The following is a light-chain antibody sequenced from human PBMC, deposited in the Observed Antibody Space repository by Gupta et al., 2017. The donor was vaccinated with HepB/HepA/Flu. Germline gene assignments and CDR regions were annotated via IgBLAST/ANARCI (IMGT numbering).Light chain of an antibody. CDR3: QQRSNSPPCT. V-gene: IGKV3-11*01. J-gene: IGKJ1*01. CDR2: DAS. Sequence: ELVMTQSPTTLSLSPGGRATLSCRASQSISTYLAWYQKKPRQAPRLLIYDASNRATGVPARFSGSGSWTDFSLSISSREPEDFSVYYCQQRSNSPPCTFGQGTKVDIK. CDR1: QSISTY.